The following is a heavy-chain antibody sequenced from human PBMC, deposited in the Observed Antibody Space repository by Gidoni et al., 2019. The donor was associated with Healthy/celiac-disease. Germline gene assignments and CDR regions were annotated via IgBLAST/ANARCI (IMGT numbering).Heavy chain of an antibody. CDR1: GGSISSYY. CDR3: ARGTLGGIDYDYVWGSYRYNHYYGMDV. J-gene: IGHJ6*02. Sequence: QVQLQESGPGLVKPSETLSLTCTVSGGSISSYYWRWIRQPPGKGLEWIGYISYSGSTNYNPSLKSRVTISVDTSKNQFSLKLSSVTAADTAVYYCARGTLGGIDYDYVWGSYRYNHYYGMDVWGQGTTVTVSS. CDR2: ISYSGST. V-gene: IGHV4-59*01. D-gene: IGHD3-16*02.